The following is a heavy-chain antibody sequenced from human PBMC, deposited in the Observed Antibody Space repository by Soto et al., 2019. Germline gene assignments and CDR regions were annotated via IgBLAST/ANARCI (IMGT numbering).Heavy chain of an antibody. CDR3: ASRPVVPAARFDY. CDR1: GGSFSGYY. CDR2: INHSGST. Sequence: SETLSLTCAVYGGSFSGYYWSWIRQPPGKGLEWIGEINHSGSTNYNPSLKSRVTISVDTSKNQFSLKLSSVTAADTAVYYCASRPVVPAARFDYWGQGTLVTVSS. D-gene: IGHD2-2*01. J-gene: IGHJ4*02. V-gene: IGHV4-34*01.